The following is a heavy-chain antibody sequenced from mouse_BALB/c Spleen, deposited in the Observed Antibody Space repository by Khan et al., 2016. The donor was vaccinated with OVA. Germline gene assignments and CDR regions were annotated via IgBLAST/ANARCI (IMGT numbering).Heavy chain of an antibody. CDR2: ISSGSSTI. CDR1: GFTFSRFG. CDR3: ARDSNFDY. Sequence: EVELVESGGGLVQPGGSRKLSCAASGFTFSRFGMHCVRQAPEKGLEWVAYISSGSSTIYYADTVKGRFTISRDNPKNTLFLQMTSLRSEDTAMYYSARDSNFDYWGQGTTLTVSS. J-gene: IGHJ2*01. V-gene: IGHV5-17*02.